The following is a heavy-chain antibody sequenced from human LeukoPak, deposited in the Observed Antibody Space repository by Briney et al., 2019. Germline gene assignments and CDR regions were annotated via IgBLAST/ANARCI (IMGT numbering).Heavy chain of an antibody. D-gene: IGHD1-14*01. CDR3: ARSLRSRTIDY. Sequence: SETLSLTCTVSGGSISSYCWSWIRQPPGKGLEWIGYIYYSGSTNYNPSLKCRVTISVDTSKNQFSLKLSSVTAADTAVYYCARSLRSRTIDYWGQGTLVTVS. CDR1: GGSISSYC. V-gene: IGHV4-59*08. J-gene: IGHJ4*02. CDR2: IYYSGST.